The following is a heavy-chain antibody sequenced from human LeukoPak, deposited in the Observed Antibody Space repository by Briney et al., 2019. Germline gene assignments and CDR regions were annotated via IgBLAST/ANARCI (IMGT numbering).Heavy chain of an antibody. V-gene: IGHV3-30*02. Sequence: PGGSLRLSCAASGFTFSNYGMHWVRQAPGKGLEWVTFIRYDGSNTYYADSVKGRFTISRANSKNTLYLQMNSLRTEDTAVYYCAKVVHSNSWYLFDSWGQGTLVTVSS. CDR2: IRYDGSNT. J-gene: IGHJ5*01. CDR1: GFTFSNYG. D-gene: IGHD6-13*01. CDR3: AKVVHSNSWYLFDS.